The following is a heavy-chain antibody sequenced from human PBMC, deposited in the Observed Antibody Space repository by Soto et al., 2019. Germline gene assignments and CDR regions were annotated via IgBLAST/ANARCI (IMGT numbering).Heavy chain of an antibody. Sequence: QVQLVESGGGVVQPGRSLRLSCAASGFTFSSYGMHWVRQAPGKGLEWVAVIWYDGSNKYYADSVKGRFTISRDNSKNTLYLQMNSLRAEDTAVYYCARDLRYYDSSGPIAEYFQHWGQGTLVTVSS. J-gene: IGHJ1*01. CDR2: IWYDGSNK. CDR1: GFTFSSYG. V-gene: IGHV3-33*01. CDR3: ARDLRYYDSSGPIAEYFQH. D-gene: IGHD3-22*01.